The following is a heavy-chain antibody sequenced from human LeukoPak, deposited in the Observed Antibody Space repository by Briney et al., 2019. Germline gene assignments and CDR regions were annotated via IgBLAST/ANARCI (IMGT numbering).Heavy chain of an antibody. D-gene: IGHD6-19*01. CDR2: IYYSGST. V-gene: IGHV4-39*01. CDR3: ARQGDSSGWYLAAFDI. Sequence: SETLSLTRTVSGGSISSSSYYWGWIRQPPGKGLEWIGSIYYSGSTYYNPSLKSRVTISVDTSKNQFSLKLSSVTAADTAVYYCARQGDSSGWYLAAFDIWGQGTMVTVSS. CDR1: GGSISSSSYY. J-gene: IGHJ3*02.